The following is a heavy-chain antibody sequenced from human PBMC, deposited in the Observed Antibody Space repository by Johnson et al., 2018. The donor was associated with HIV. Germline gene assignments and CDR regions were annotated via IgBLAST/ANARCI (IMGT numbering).Heavy chain of an antibody. V-gene: IGHV3-30*02. Sequence: QVQLVESGGGVVQPGGSLRLSCAASGFTFADYGMHWVRQPPGKGLEWVAFIAHDESITHYADSVKGRFTMSRDNSKNTLYLQMNSLKTEDTAVYYCTTFNWGSSGAFDIWGQGTMVTVSS. CDR2: IAHDESIT. CDR1: GFTFADYG. J-gene: IGHJ3*02. D-gene: IGHD7-27*01. CDR3: TTFNWGSSGAFDI.